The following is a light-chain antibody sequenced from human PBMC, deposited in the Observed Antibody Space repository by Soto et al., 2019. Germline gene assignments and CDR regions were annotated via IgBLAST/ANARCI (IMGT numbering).Light chain of an antibody. CDR2: SAS. V-gene: IGKV1-39*01. CDR1: QRTSGW. J-gene: IGKJ5*01. CDR3: QQSYGAPIT. Sequence: IQMTQSPSTLSASVGDRVTITCRASQRTSGWLAWYQQKPGKAPKLLIRSASSLQSGVPSRFSGSGSGTDFTLSITSLQPEDFATYYCQQSYGAPITFGQGTRLEIK.